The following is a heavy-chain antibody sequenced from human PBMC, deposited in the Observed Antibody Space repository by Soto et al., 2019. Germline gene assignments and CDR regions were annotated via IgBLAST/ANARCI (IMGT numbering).Heavy chain of an antibody. J-gene: IGHJ4*02. CDR2: IYYSGST. CDR3: ARDGRVGAAGGPFDY. Sequence: SETLSLTCTVSGGSISSYYWNWIRQPPGKGLEWIGYIYYSGSTKYNPSLKRRVTISVDTSKNQFSLKLSSVTVADTAVYYCARDGRVGAAGGPFDYWGQGTLVTVSS. V-gene: IGHV4-59*01. CDR1: GGSISSYY. D-gene: IGHD6-13*01.